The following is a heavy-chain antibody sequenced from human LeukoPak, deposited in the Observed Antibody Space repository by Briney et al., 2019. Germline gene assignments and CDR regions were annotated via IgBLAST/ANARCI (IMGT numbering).Heavy chain of an antibody. Sequence: GGSLRLSCAASGFTFSSYAMSWVRQAPGKGPEWVSAISGSGGSTYYADSVKGRFTISRDNSKNTLYLQMNSLRAEDTAVYYCAKTYSDFWSGYYTVDYYMDVWGKGTAVTVSS. D-gene: IGHD3-3*01. CDR3: AKTYSDFWSGYYTVDYYMDV. V-gene: IGHV3-23*01. CDR2: ISGSGGST. CDR1: GFTFSSYA. J-gene: IGHJ6*03.